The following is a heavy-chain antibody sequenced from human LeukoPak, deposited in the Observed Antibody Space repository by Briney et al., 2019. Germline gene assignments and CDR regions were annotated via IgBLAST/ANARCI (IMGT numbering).Heavy chain of an antibody. CDR1: GSTFTNYW. J-gene: IGHJ1*01. V-gene: IGHV5-51*01. CDR2: IYPGDSDT. D-gene: IGHD3-16*01. CDR3: ARHTGEGSHFQH. Sequence: GESLKISCKASGSTFTNYWIGWVRQLPGKGLEGMGIIYPGDSDTRYSPSFRGQVIISADKSIRTAYLQWTSLKASDTAMYYCARHTGEGSHFQHWGQGSLVTVSS.